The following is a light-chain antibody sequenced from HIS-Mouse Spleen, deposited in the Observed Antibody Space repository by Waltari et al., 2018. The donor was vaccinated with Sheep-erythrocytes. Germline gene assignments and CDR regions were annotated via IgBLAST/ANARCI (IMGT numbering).Light chain of an antibody. J-gene: IGKJ3*01. V-gene: IGKV1-9*01. CDR2: AAS. CDR3: QQLNSYPPA. Sequence: IRLTHPPSFLPASVEARFTILCRASQGISSYLAWYQQKPGKALKLLIYAASTLQSGVPSRFSGSGSGTEFTLTISSLQPEDFATYYCQQLNSYPPAFGPGTKVDIK. CDR1: QGISSY.